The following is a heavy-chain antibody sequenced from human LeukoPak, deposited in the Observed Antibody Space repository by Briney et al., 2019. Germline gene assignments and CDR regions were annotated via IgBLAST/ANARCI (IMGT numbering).Heavy chain of an antibody. CDR2: ISSSSSYI. CDR1: GFTFSSYS. J-gene: IGHJ5*02. Sequence: GGSLRLSCAASGFTFSSYSMNWVRQAPGKGLEWVSSISSSSSYIYYADSVKGRFTISRDNAKNSLYLQMNSLRAEDTAVYYCARDVYDFWSGYSSNWFDPWGQGTLVTVSS. D-gene: IGHD3-3*01. CDR3: ARDVYDFWSGYSSNWFDP. V-gene: IGHV3-21*01.